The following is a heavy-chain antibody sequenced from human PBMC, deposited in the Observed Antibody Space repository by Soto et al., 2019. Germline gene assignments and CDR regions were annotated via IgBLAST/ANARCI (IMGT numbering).Heavy chain of an antibody. CDR3: ARRAVTTIYYYYYGMDV. D-gene: IGHD4-4*01. J-gene: IGHJ6*02. CDR1: GGYISSYD. Sequence: SETLSLTYTVAGGYISSYDWSWIRQPAGKGLEWIGRIYTSGSTYYNPSLKSRVTISVDTSKNQFSLKLSSVTAADTAVYYCARRAVTTIYYYYYGMDVWGQGTTVTVSS. CDR2: IYTSGST. V-gene: IGHV4-4*08.